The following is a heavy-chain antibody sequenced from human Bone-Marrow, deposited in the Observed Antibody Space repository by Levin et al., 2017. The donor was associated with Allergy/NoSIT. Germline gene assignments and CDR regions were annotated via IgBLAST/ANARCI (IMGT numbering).Heavy chain of an antibody. D-gene: IGHD2-2*01. J-gene: IGHJ4*02. CDR1: GGSISSSSYY. CDR3: ASTLVPAADFDY. CDR2: IYYSGST. V-gene: IGHV4-39*07. Sequence: SETLSLTCTVSGGSISSSSYYWGWIRQPPGKGLEWIGSIYYSGSTYYNPSLKSRVTISVDTSKNQFSLKLSSVTAADTAVYYCASTLVPAADFDYWGQGTLVTVSS.